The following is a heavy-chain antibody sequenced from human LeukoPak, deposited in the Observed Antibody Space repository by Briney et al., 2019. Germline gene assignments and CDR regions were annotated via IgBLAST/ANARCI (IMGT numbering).Heavy chain of an antibody. CDR2: INPNSGGT. D-gene: IGHD5-18*01. Sequence: ASVKVSCKASGYTFTGYYMHWVRQAPGQGLEWMGWINPNSGGTSYAQKFQGRVTMTRDMSTTTVYMELSSLRSEDTAVYYCARDRTNVDAAMVLDYWGQGTLVTVSS. CDR3: ARDRTNVDAAMVLDY. CDR1: GYTFTGYY. V-gene: IGHV1-2*02. J-gene: IGHJ4*02.